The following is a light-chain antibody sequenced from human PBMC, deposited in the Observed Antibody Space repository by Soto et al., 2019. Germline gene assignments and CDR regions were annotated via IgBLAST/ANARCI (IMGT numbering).Light chain of an antibody. V-gene: IGKV1-6*01. CDR2: GAS. Sequence: AIQMSQSQSSMAACVEEGDTISCVASQGIGNALGWYQQKPGKPPKVLIYGASNLQSGVPPRFSGSGSGTDCTLTVISLQPEDCATDYCQHYNSYSRTFGQGTKVDI. J-gene: IGKJ1*01. CDR3: QHYNSYSRT. CDR1: QGIGNA.